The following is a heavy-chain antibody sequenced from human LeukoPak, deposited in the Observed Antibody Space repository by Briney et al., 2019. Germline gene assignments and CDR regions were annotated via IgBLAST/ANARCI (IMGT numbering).Heavy chain of an antibody. J-gene: IGHJ4*02. D-gene: IGHD3-22*01. Sequence: GGSLRLSCAASGFTFSSYGMHWVRQAPGKGLEWVAVISYDGSNKYYADSVKGRFTISRDNSKNTLYLQMNSLRAEDTAVYYCARKYYYDSSGCLDYWGQGTLVTVSS. CDR2: ISYDGSNK. CDR3: ARKYYYDSSGCLDY. CDR1: GFTFSSYG. V-gene: IGHV3-30*03.